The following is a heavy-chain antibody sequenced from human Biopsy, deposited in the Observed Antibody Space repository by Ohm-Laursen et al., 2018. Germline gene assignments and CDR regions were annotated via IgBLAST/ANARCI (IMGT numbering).Heavy chain of an antibody. CDR1: GGSVSSNTDY. J-gene: IGHJ5*02. V-gene: IGHV4-39*01. CDR3: ARHPTGFWFDP. Sequence: PSDTLSLTCTVSGGSVSSNTDYWAWLRQPPGKGLEWIGSIFYTGIIFYNPSLKSRVSISVDTSKNRFSLNLNSVTASDTALYYCARHPTGFWFDPWGQGTLVIVSS. CDR2: IFYTGII.